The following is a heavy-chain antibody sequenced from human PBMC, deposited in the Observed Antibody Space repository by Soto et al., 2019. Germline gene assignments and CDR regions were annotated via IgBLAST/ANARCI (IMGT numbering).Heavy chain of an antibody. Sequence: QLQLQESGPGLVKPSETLSLTCTVSGDSVSTSSSYWNWIRQPPGKGLEWFASIYYSGSTYSTPSLNSRVTISTDTSRNPFSLQLRSVTAADTAIYYCERRALRGMFYYDMAVWGKGTTVTVSS. CDR1: GDSVSTSSSY. V-gene: IGHV4-39*01. D-gene: IGHD2-15*01. J-gene: IGHJ6*03. CDR2: IYYSGST. CDR3: ERRALRGMFYYDMAV.